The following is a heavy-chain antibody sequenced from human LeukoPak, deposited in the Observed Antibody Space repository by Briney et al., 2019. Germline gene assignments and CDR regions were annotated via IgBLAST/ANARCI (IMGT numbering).Heavy chain of an antibody. D-gene: IGHD4/OR15-4a*01. J-gene: IGHJ6*03. CDR2: IYYSGST. V-gene: IGHV4-59*08. CDR3: ARVGARGNMDV. CDR1: GGSISSYY. Sequence: SETLSLTCTVSGGSISSYYWSWIRQPPGKGLEWIGYIYYSGSTNYNPSLKSRVTISVDTSKNQFSLKLSSVTAADTAVYYCARVGARGNMDVWGKGTTVTVSS.